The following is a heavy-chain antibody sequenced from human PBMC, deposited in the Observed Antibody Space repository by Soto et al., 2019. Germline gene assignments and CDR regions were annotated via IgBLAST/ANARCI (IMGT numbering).Heavy chain of an antibody. D-gene: IGHD5-12*01. CDR3: TTDKGNSGYDN. V-gene: IGHV3-15*01. CDR1: GFTFSNAW. Sequence: EVQLVESGGGLVKPGGSLRLSCAASGFTFSNAWMSWVRQAPGKGLEWVGRIKSKTDGGTTDYAAPVKGRFTISRDDSKNTLYLQMNSLKTEDTSVYYCTTDKGNSGYDNWGQGTLVTVSS. CDR2: IKSKTDGGTT. J-gene: IGHJ4*02.